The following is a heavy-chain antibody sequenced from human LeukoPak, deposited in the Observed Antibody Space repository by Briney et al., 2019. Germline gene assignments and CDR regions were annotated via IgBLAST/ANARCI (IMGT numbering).Heavy chain of an antibody. CDR1: GYSISSGYY. Sequence: SETLSLTCAVSGYSISSGYYWGWIRQPPGKGLEWIGSIYHSGSTYYNPSLKSRVTISVDTSKNQFYLKLSSVTAADTAVYYCARGPITMVRGVSLLAENYGMDVWGKGTTVTVSS. V-gene: IGHV4-38-2*01. CDR3: ARGPITMVRGVSLLAENYGMDV. J-gene: IGHJ6*04. D-gene: IGHD3-10*01. CDR2: IYHSGST.